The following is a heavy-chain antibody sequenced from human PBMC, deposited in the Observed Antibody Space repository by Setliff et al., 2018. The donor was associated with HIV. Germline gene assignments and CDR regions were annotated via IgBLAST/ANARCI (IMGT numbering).Heavy chain of an antibody. CDR3: AREPPSSNPTLQYAFDL. V-gene: IGHV1-18*01. Sequence: ASVKVSCKTSGYTFVKFGISWVRQAPRQGLEWLGWSSPNGNTKNHHKFEGRITMTTDTPTTTAFMELGSLTSDDTAVYFCAREPPSSNPTLQYAFDLWGQGTMVTVSS. CDR1: GYTFVKFG. D-gene: IGHD4-4*01. CDR2: SSPNGNT. J-gene: IGHJ3*01.